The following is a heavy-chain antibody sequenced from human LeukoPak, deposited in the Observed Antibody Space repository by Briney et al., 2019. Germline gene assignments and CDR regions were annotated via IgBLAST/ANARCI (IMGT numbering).Heavy chain of an antibody. CDR2: IKQDESEK. V-gene: IGHV3-7*01. J-gene: IGHJ4*02. CDR3: ARASTGYYSHNDY. Sequence: GGSLRLSCAASGFTFSSYWMSWVRQAPGKGLEWVANIKQDESEKYYVDSVKGRFTISRDNAKNSLYLQMNSLRAEDTAVYYCARASTGYYSHNDYWGQGTLVTVSS. CDR1: GFTFSSYW. D-gene: IGHD3-9*01.